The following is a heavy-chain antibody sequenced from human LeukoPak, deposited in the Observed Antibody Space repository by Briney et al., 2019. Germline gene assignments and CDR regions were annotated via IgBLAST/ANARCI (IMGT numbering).Heavy chain of an antibody. D-gene: IGHD2-2*02. V-gene: IGHV1-69*05. CDR1: GGTFSSYA. Sequence: PGASVKVSCKASGGTFSSYAISWVRQAPGQGLEWMGGIIPIFGTANYAQKFQGRVTITTDESTSTAYMELSSLRPEDTAVYYCAGGELGYCSSTSCYSFDYWGQGTLVTVSS. CDR3: AGGELGYCSSTSCYSFDY. J-gene: IGHJ4*02. CDR2: IIPIFGTA.